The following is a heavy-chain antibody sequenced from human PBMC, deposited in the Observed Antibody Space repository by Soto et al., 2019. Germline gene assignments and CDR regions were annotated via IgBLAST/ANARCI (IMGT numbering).Heavy chain of an antibody. J-gene: IGHJ6*03. Sequence: PGGSLRLSCAASGFTFSSYGMHWVRQAPGKGLEWVAVIWYDGSNKYYADSVKGRFTISRDNSKNTLYLQMNSLRAEDTAVYYCARGDFWSGYPYYYYYMDVWGKGTTVIVSS. CDR2: IWYDGSNK. CDR1: GFTFSSYG. V-gene: IGHV3-33*01. CDR3: ARGDFWSGYPYYYYYMDV. D-gene: IGHD3-3*01.